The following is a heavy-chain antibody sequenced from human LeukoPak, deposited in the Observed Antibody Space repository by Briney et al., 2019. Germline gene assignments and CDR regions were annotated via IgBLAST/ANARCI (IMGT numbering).Heavy chain of an antibody. V-gene: IGHV4-31*03. J-gene: IGHJ6*03. CDR3: AGLDCSSTSCSNYYYYYMDV. D-gene: IGHD2-2*01. Sequence: PSETLSLTCTVSGGSISSGGYYWSWIRQHPGKGLEWIGYIYYSGSTYYNPSLKSRVTISVDTSKNQFSLKLSSVTAADTAVYYCAGLDCSSTSCSNYYYYYMDVWGKGTTVTVSS. CDR2: IYYSGST. CDR1: GGSISSGGYY.